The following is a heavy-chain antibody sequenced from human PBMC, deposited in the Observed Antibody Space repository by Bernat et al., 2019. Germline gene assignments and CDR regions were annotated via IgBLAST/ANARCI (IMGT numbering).Heavy chain of an antibody. J-gene: IGHJ4*02. Sequence: QVQLVESGGGVVQPGRSLRLSCAASGFTFSSYVMHWVRQAPGKGLEWVAVISYDGSNKYYADSVKGRFTISRDNSKNTLYLQMNSLGAEDTAVYYCGKSSGSDCRWLDYWGQGTLVTVS. CDR2: ISYDGSNK. CDR3: GKSSGSDCRWLDY. V-gene: IGHV3-30*18. D-gene: IGHD3-10*01. CDR1: GFTFSSYV.